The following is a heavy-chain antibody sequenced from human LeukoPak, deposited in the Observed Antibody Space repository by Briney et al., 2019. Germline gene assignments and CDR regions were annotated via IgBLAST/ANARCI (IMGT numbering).Heavy chain of an antibody. CDR3: ARSRGTALITRFDY. D-gene: IGHD5-18*01. J-gene: IGHJ4*02. V-gene: IGHV4-4*07. CDR2: INTSGST. CDR1: GGSISNYY. Sequence: PSETLSLTCTVSGGSISNYYWSWIRQPAGKGLEWIGRINTSGSTNYNPSLESRVSLSVDTSNNQFFLKLNSVTAADTAVYFCARSRGTALITRFDYWGQGTLVTVSS.